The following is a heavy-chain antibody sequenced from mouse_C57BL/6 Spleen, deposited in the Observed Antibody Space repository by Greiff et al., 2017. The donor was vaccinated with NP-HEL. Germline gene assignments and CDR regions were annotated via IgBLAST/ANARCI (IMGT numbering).Heavy chain of an antibody. CDR1: GYTFTSYG. Sequence: VQLQQSGAELARPGASVKLSCKASGYTFTSYGISWVKQRTGQGLEWIGEIYPRSGNTYYNEKFKGKATLTADKSSSTAYMELRSLTSEDSAVYFCAASYYYGSSLYAMDYWGQGTSVTVSS. CDR3: AASYYYGSSLYAMDY. D-gene: IGHD1-1*01. CDR2: IYPRSGNT. V-gene: IGHV1-81*01. J-gene: IGHJ4*01.